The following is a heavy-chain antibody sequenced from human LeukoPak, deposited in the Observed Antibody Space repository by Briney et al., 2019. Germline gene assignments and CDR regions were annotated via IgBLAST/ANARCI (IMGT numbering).Heavy chain of an antibody. Sequence: GESLKISCKGSGYSFNTYWIGWVRQMPGKGLEWMGVIYPGDSDTQYSPSFKGQVTISAEKSISTAYLQWSSLKASDTAMYYCARPQDFGLTGMNAFDIWGQGTMVTVSS. CDR1: GYSFNTYW. J-gene: IGHJ3*02. D-gene: IGHD7-27*01. V-gene: IGHV5-51*01. CDR2: IYPGDSDT. CDR3: ARPQDFGLTGMNAFDI.